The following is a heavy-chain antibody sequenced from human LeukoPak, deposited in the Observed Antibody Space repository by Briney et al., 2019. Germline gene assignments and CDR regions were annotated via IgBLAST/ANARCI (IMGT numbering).Heavy chain of an antibody. CDR1: GGSISSYY. Sequence: SETLSLTCTVSGGSISSYYWAWIRQPPGKGLEWIGSMYYSGSTYYNPSLKSRVTISVDTSKNQFSLKLSSVTAADTAVYYCARGLRAGWFDPWGQGTLVTVSS. CDR3: ARGLRAGWFDP. D-gene: IGHD2-15*01. J-gene: IGHJ5*02. V-gene: IGHV4-39*07. CDR2: MYYSGST.